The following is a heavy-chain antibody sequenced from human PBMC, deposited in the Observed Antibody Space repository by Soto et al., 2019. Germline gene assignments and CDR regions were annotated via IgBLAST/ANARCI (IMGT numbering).Heavy chain of an antibody. Sequence: SQTLSLTCAISGYSVSSNSAAWNWISQSPSRGLEWLGRTYYRYKWYNDYAVSVKSRITINPDTSKNKFSLQLNSVTPEDTAVYYCAREGGPWGYGMDVWGQGTTVTVSS. V-gene: IGHV6-1*01. D-gene: IGHD3-16*01. J-gene: IGHJ6*02. CDR3: AREGGPWGYGMDV. CDR2: TYYRYKWYN. CDR1: GYSVSSNSAA.